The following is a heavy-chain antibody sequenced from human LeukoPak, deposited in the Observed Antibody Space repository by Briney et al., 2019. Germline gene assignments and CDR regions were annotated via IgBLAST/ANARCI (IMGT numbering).Heavy chain of an antibody. Sequence: GRSLRLSCAASGFTFTNYAMNWVRQAPGKGLEWVATVSYDGTDTSYADSVKGRFAIFRDNSKNTLYLQMNSLRTENTAVYYCVRVSGFCTNGVCPSFDPWGQGTLVTVSS. CDR3: VRVSGFCTNGVCPSFDP. V-gene: IGHV3-30*09. CDR2: VSYDGTDT. J-gene: IGHJ5*02. D-gene: IGHD2-8*01. CDR1: GFTFTNYA.